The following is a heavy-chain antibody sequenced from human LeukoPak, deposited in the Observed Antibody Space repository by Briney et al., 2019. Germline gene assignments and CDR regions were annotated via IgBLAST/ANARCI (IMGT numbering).Heavy chain of an antibody. V-gene: IGHV4-30-2*01. CDR1: GGSISSGGYS. CDR2: IYHSGST. Sequence: SETLSLTCAVSGGSISSGGYSWGWIRQPPGKGLEWIGYIYHSGSTYYNPSLKSRVTISVDRSKNQFSLKLSSVTAADTAVYYCATQTRWDAFDIWGQGTMVTVSS. CDR3: ATQTRWDAFDI. J-gene: IGHJ3*02. D-gene: IGHD2-15*01.